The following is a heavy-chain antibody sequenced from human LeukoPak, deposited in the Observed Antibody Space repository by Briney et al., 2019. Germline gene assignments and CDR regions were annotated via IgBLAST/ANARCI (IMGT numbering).Heavy chain of an antibody. V-gene: IGHV5-51*01. J-gene: IGHJ3*01. Sequence: GESLKISCKASGYGFDSYWIGWVRQVPGKGLEWLGTIRPSDSSVRYSPSFQGQVSISVDRSIDTAYLQWSSLKASDTAIYYCARHQNGDYSDASAFWGQGTMVSVSS. CDR3: ARHQNGDYSDASAF. D-gene: IGHD2-15*01. CDR2: IRPSDSSV. CDR1: GYGFDSYW.